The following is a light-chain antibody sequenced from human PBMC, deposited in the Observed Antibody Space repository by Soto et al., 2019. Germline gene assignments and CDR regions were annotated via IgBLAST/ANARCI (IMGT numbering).Light chain of an antibody. Sequence: QSALTQPASVSGSPGQSITISCTGTSSDLGGYNYVSWYQQHPGKAPKLMIYDVSNRPSGVSNRFSGSKSGNTASLTISGLQAEDEADYYCSSYRSSSTLEVFGTGTKVTVL. CDR1: SSDLGGYNY. CDR2: DVS. CDR3: SSYRSSSTLEV. J-gene: IGLJ1*01. V-gene: IGLV2-14*01.